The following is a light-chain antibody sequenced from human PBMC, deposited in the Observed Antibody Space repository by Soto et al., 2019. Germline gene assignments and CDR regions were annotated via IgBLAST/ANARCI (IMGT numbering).Light chain of an antibody. V-gene: IGKV1-5*01. Sequence: IQMTQSPSTLSAFVGDTVPATCRASQSVSGWLVWYQQKPGEAPKLLIYDASALPRGVPSRFSGSGSGTKFTLTIASLQPDDFATYDCQQYETFSGTCGPGTKVDIK. J-gene: IGKJ1*01. CDR1: QSVSGW. CDR3: QQYETFSGT. CDR2: DAS.